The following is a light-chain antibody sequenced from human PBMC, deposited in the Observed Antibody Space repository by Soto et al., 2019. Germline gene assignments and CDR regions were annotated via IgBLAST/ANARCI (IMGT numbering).Light chain of an antibody. CDR2: EVS. Sequence: LTQPASVSGSPGQSITISCTGTSSDVGGYNYVSWYQQHPGKAPKLMIYEVSTRPSGVSNRFSGSKSGNTASLTISGLQAEDEADYYCSSYTSSSTYVFGTGTKVTVL. CDR3: SSYTSSSTYV. J-gene: IGLJ1*01. CDR1: SSDVGGYNY. V-gene: IGLV2-14*01.